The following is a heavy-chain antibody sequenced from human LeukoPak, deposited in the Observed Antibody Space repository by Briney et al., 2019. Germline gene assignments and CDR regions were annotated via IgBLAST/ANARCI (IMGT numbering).Heavy chain of an antibody. CDR1: GSTFTSYW. CDR2: IDPSDSYT. CDR3: ARSIEVGWFDP. Sequence: GASLQISCQCSGSTFTSYWISWVRQLPGKGREWMGRIDPSDSYTNYSPSFQGHVTISADKSISTAYLQWSSLKASDTAMYYCARSIEVGWFDPWGQGTLVTVSS. J-gene: IGHJ5*02. D-gene: IGHD2-15*01. V-gene: IGHV5-10-1*01.